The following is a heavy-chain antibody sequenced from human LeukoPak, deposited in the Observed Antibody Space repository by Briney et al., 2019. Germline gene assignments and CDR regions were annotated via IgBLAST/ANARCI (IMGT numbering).Heavy chain of an antibody. V-gene: IGHV3-30*04. CDR1: GFTFSSYA. J-gene: IGHJ3*02. CDR3: AREYSGSRHAFDI. CDR2: ISYDGSNK. D-gene: IGHD1-26*01. Sequence: GRSLRLSCAASGFTFSSYAMHWVRQAPGKGLEWVAVISYDGSNKYYADSVKGRFTISRDNSKNTLYLQMNSLRAEDTAVYYCAREYSGSRHAFDIWGQGTMVTVSS.